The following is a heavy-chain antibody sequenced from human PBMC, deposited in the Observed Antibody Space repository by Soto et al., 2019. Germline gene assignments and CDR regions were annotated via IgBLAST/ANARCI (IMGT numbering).Heavy chain of an antibody. CDR3: AKDLITMIVARGGFDP. D-gene: IGHD3-22*01. V-gene: IGHV3-30*18. CDR2: ISYDGSNK. CDR1: VFTFSSYG. Sequence: GPLQLSCAASVFTFSSYGMHWVRQAPGKGLEWVAVISYDGSNKYYADSVKGRFTISRDNSKNTLYLQMNSLRAEDTAVYYCAKDLITMIVARGGFDPWGQGTLVTVSS. J-gene: IGHJ5*02.